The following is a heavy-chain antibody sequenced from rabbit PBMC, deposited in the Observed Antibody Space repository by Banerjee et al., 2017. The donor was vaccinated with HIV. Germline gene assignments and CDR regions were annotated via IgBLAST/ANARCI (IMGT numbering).Heavy chain of an antibody. V-gene: IGHV1S40*01. CDR3: ARNEYAGTTFNL. J-gene: IGHJ4*01. D-gene: IGHD4-2*01. CDR2: INSSSRNV. Sequence: QSLEESGGDLVKPGASLTLTCTASGFSLNIYEMCWVRQAPGKGLEWIGCINSSSRNVVYASWATGRFTISKTSSTTVTLQMTSLTAADTATYFCARNEYAGTTFNLWGPGTLVTVS. CDR1: GFSLNIYE.